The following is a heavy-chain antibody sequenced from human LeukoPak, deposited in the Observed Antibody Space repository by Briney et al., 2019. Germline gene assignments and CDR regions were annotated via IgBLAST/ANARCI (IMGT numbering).Heavy chain of an antibody. CDR2: IYYSGST. CDR1: GGSISSGGYY. D-gene: IGHD1-7*01. Sequence: SETLSLTCAVSGGSISSGGYYWSWIRQPPGKGLEWIGYIYYSGSTNYNPSLKSRVTISVDTSKNQFSLKLSSVTAADTAVYYCARGWNYDYWGQGTLVTVSS. J-gene: IGHJ4*02. V-gene: IGHV4-61*08. CDR3: ARGWNYDY.